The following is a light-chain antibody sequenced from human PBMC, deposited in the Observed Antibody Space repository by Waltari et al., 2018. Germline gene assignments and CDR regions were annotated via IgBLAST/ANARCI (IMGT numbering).Light chain of an antibody. CDR1: SSDVGGYNY. CDR3: NSFKRGATWV. CDR2: DVT. Sequence: QSALTQPASVSGSPGQSITISCTGTSSDVGGYNYVSWYQQHPGKAPKLIIYDVTKRPSGVCNRFSGSKSDNTASLTISGLQAEDEGDYYCNSFKRGATWVCGGGTKLTVL. J-gene: IGLJ3*02. V-gene: IGLV2-14*03.